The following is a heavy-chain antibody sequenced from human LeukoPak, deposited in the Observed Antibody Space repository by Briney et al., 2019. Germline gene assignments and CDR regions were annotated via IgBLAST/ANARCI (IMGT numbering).Heavy chain of an antibody. CDR3: AREKKYSSSWRTGIFDY. V-gene: IGHV4-39*07. D-gene: IGHD6-13*01. CDR2: IYYSGST. Sequence: SETLSLTCTVSGGSISSSSYYWGWIRQPPGKGLEWIGSIYYSGSTYYNPSLKSRVTISVDTSKNQFSLKLSSVTAADTAVYYCAREKKYSSSWRTGIFDYWGQGTLATVSS. J-gene: IGHJ4*02. CDR1: GGSISSSSYY.